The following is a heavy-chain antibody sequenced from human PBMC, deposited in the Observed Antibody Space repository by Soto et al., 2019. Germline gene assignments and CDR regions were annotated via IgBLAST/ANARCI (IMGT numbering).Heavy chain of an antibody. V-gene: IGHV1-3*05. J-gene: IGHJ4*02. D-gene: IGHD2-15*01. CDR3: ERAPTRYCSCGRCIFDY. CDR2: INAGNGNT. Sequence: QVQLVQSGAEEKKPGASVKVSCTASGYTFTSYTMHWVRQAPGQRLERMGWINAGNGNTKYSQKFQGRVTITRDTSASKAYMERSSLRYDDTAVYYCERAPTRYCSCGRCIFDYWCQGTLVTVSS. CDR1: GYTFTSYT.